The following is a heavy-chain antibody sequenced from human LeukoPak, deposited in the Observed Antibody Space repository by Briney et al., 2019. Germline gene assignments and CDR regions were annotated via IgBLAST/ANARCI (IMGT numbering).Heavy chain of an antibody. V-gene: IGHV3-30*18. CDR3: AKTAVSSGLNY. CDR1: GFTFSSYG. J-gene: IGHJ4*02. D-gene: IGHD6-19*01. Sequence: GGSLRLSCVASGFTFSSYGMHWVRQAPGKGLEWVAVISYDGSNKYYADSVKGRFTISRDNSKNTLYLQMNSLRAEDTAVYYCAKTAVSSGLNYWGQGTLVTVSS. CDR2: ISYDGSNK.